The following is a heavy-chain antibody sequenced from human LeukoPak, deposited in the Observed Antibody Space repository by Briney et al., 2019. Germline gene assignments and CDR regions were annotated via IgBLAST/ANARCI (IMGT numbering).Heavy chain of an antibody. J-gene: IGHJ4*02. CDR1: GFTFSDYY. D-gene: IGHD6-25*01. CDR2: ISHSTTYT. V-gene: IGHV3-11*05. Sequence: GGSLGLSRAASGFTFSDYYMGWIRQAPGKGLEWVSYISHSTTYTSNADSWKGRFSISRDNAKNSLYLQMYSLRVEDTAVYYCAGGMRLRRNFDYWGEGT. CDR3: AGGMRLRRNFDY.